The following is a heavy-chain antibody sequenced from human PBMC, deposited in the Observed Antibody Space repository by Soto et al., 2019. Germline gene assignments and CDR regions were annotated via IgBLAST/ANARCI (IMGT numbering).Heavy chain of an antibody. D-gene: IGHD5-18*01. CDR2: ISSSSSTI. J-gene: IGHJ4*02. CDR1: GFTFSSYS. CDR3: ARDPGYSYGPFDY. V-gene: IGHV3-48*02. Sequence: EVQLVESGGGLVQPGGSLRLSCAASGFTFSSYSMNWVRQAPGKGLEWVSYISSSSSTIYYADSVKGRFTISRDNAKNSLYLQMYSLRDEDTAVYYCARDPGYSYGPFDYWGQGTLVTVSS.